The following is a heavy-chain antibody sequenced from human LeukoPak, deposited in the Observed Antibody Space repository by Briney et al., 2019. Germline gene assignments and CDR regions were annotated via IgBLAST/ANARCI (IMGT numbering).Heavy chain of an antibody. CDR3: AKDLGIAARPDSFGY. CDR1: GFIFSSYS. Sequence: GGSLRLSCAASGFIFSSYSMNWVRQAPGKGLEWVSYISSSSSTIYYADSVKGRFTISRDNAKNSLYLQMNSLRAEDTAVYYCAKDLGIAARPDSFGYWGQGTLVTVSS. J-gene: IGHJ4*02. V-gene: IGHV3-48*01. D-gene: IGHD6-6*01. CDR2: ISSSSSTI.